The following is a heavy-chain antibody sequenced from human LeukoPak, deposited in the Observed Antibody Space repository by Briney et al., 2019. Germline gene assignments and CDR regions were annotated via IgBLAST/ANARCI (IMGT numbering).Heavy chain of an antibody. V-gene: IGHV4-59*08. CDR2: IFHTGDT. CDR1: GGSITGYF. J-gene: IGHJ4*02. CDR3: ARHPLRGGFDY. Sequence: PSETLSLTCTVSGGSITGYFWSWIRQPPGKGLEWIAYIFHTGDTRYNPSLKSRITISLDTSKNQFSLKLNSVTAADTAVYYCARHPLRGGFDYWGQGTLVTVSS.